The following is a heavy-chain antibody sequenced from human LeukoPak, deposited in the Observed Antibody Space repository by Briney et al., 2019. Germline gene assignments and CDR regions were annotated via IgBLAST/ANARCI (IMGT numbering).Heavy chain of an antibody. J-gene: IGHJ6*02. CDR3: ARAVYDRSGYYPRDV. Sequence: ASVKVSCKASGYTFTSYGISWVRQAPGQGLEWMGWISAYNGNTNYAQKLQGRVTMTTDTSTSTAYMELRSLRSDDTAVYYCARAVYDRSGYYPRDVWGQGTTVTVSS. D-gene: IGHD3-22*01. V-gene: IGHV1-18*01. CDR1: GYTFTSYG. CDR2: ISAYNGNT.